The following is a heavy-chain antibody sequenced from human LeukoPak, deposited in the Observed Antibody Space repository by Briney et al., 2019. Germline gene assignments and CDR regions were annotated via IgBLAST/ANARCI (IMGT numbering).Heavy chain of an antibody. CDR2: INHSGST. D-gene: IGHD2-2*01. V-gene: IGHV4-34*01. J-gene: IGHJ4*02. CDR3: AREALGYCSSTSCHPYFDY. Sequence: SQTLSLTYAVYGGSFSGYYWSWIRQPPGKGLEWIGEINHSGSTNYNPSLKSRVTISVDTSKNQFSLKLSSVPAADTAVYYCAREALGYCSSTSCHPYFDYWGQGTLVTVSS. CDR1: GGSFSGYY.